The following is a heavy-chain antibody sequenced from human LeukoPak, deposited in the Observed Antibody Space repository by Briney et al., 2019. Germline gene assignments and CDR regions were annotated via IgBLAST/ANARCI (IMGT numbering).Heavy chain of an antibody. Sequence: KPSETLSLTCAVYGGSFSGYYWSWIRQPPGKGLEWIGEINHSGSTNYNPSLKSRVTISVDTSKNQFSLKLSSVTAADTAVYYCARGRFGEAAGSNDFDYWGQGTLVTVSS. D-gene: IGHD6-13*01. CDR1: GGSFSGYY. CDR2: INHSGST. J-gene: IGHJ4*02. V-gene: IGHV4-34*01. CDR3: ARGRFGEAAGSNDFDY.